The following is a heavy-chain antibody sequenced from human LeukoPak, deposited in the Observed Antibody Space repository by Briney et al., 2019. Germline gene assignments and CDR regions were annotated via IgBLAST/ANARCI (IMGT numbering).Heavy chain of an antibody. Sequence: PGGSLRLSCAASGFTFSSYAMSWARQAPGKGLEWVSYISSSVSTIDYAESLKGRFTISRDNAKNSLYLQMNSLRAEDTALYYCARVLPYSHALDVWGQGTTVTVS. J-gene: IGHJ6*02. CDR1: GFTFSSYA. CDR3: ARVLPYSHALDV. CDR2: ISSSVSTI. V-gene: IGHV3-48*03. D-gene: IGHD2-21*01.